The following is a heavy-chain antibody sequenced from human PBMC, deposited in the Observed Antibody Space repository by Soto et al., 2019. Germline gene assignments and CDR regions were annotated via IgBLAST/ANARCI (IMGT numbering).Heavy chain of an antibody. CDR1: GGSFSGYY. CDR3: ARVEWRTGYCSSTSCSHWYFDY. J-gene: IGHJ4*02. Sequence: PSETLSLTCAVYGGSFSGYYWSWIRQPPGKGLEWIGEINHSGSTNHNPSLKSRVTISVDTSKNQFSLKLSSVTAADTAVYYCARVEWRTGYCSSTSCSHWYFDYWGQGTLVTVSS. V-gene: IGHV4-34*01. D-gene: IGHD2-2*01. CDR2: INHSGST.